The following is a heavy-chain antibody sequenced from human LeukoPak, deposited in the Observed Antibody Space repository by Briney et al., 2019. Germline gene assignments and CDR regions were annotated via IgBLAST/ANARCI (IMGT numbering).Heavy chain of an antibody. CDR3: AKGGPGCSSTSCYTLPRNYYGMDV. J-gene: IGHJ6*02. D-gene: IGHD2-2*02. V-gene: IGHV3-23*01. CDR2: ISGSGGST. CDR1: GFTFSSYA. Sequence: HSGGSLRLSCAASGFTFSSYAMSWVRQAPGKGLEWVSAISGSGGSTYYADSVKGRFTISRDNSKNTLYLQMNSLRAEDTAVYYCAKGGPGCSSTSCYTLPRNYYGMDVWGQGTTVTVSS.